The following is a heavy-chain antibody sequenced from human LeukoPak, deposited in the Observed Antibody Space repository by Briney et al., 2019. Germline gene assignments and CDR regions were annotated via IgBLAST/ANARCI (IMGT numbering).Heavy chain of an antibody. CDR2: IYTSGSI. J-gene: IGHJ4*02. CDR1: GGSITSGSYY. Sequence: PSQTLSLTCTVSGGSITSGSYYWSWIRQAGGKGLEWIGRIYTSGSINYNPSLKSRVTISEDTSKNQFSLKLSSVTAADTAVYYCARRGSGWFEFDYWGQGTLVTVSS. V-gene: IGHV4-61*02. CDR3: ARRGSGWFEFDY. D-gene: IGHD6-19*01.